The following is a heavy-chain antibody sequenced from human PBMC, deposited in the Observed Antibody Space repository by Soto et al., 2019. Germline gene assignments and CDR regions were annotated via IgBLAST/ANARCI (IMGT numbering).Heavy chain of an antibody. CDR1: GFTFSSYA. Sequence: QVQLVESGGGVVQPGRSLRLSCAASGFTFSSYAMHWVRQAPGKGLEWVAVISYDGSNKYYADSVKGRFTISRDNSKTLYLQMNRLRAEDKALYYCVRDKSPYSSGWHNRHFDYWGQGTLVTASS. D-gene: IGHD6-19*01. J-gene: IGHJ4*02. V-gene: IGHV3-30-3*01. CDR3: VRDKSPYSSGWHNRHFDY. CDR2: ISYDGSNK.